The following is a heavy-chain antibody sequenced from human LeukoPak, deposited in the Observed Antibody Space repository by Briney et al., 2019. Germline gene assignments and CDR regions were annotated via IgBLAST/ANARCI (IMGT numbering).Heavy chain of an antibody. Sequence: PVKVSCKASGGTFSSYAISWVRQAPGQGLEWMGGTIPIFGTANYAQKFQGRVTITTDESTSTAYMELSSLRSEDTAVYYCARSAVDLEWLSHFDYWGQGTLVTVSS. V-gene: IGHV1-69*05. CDR1: GGTFSSYA. D-gene: IGHD3-3*01. J-gene: IGHJ4*02. CDR2: TIPIFGTA. CDR3: ARSAVDLEWLSHFDY.